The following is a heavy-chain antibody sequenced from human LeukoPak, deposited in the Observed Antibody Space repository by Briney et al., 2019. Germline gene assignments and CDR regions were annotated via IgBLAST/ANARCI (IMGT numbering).Heavy chain of an antibody. Sequence: ASVKVSCKASGGTFSSYAISWVRQAPGQGLEWMGWINTNTGNPTYAQGFTGRFVFSLDTSVSTAYLQISSLKAEDTAVYYCARDGRRVYSSSWPPIDYWGQGTLVTVSS. CDR2: INTNTGNP. CDR1: GGTFSSYA. J-gene: IGHJ4*02. CDR3: ARDGRRVYSSSWPPIDY. D-gene: IGHD6-13*01. V-gene: IGHV7-4-1*02.